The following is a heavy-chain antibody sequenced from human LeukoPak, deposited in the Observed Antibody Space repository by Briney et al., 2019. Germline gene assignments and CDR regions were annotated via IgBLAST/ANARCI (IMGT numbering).Heavy chain of an antibody. J-gene: IGHJ4*02. CDR1: GFTFSSYW. V-gene: IGHV3-7*01. CDR2: IKQDGSEK. D-gene: IGHD1-1*01. Sequence: SGGSLRLSCAASGFTFSSYWMSWVRQAPGKGLEWVANIKQDGSEKYYVDSVKGRFTISRDNAKNSLNLQMNSLRAEDTAVYYCARVAKERVGGVYYFDYWGQGTLVTVSS. CDR3: ARVAKERVGGVYYFDY.